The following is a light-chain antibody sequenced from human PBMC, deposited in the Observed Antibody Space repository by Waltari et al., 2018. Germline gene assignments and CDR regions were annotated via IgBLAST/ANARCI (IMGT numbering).Light chain of an antibody. CDR1: SSDVGGYTY. J-gene: IGLJ3*02. CDR2: DVS. V-gene: IGLV2-14*03. CDR3: ASYTSSSTWV. Sequence: QSALTQPASVSGSPGQSTTISCTATSSDVGGYTYVCWYQHHPGKAPKLMIYDVSYRPSGVSNRVSGSKSGNTASLTISGLQAEDEADYYCASYTSSSTWVFGGGTKLTVL.